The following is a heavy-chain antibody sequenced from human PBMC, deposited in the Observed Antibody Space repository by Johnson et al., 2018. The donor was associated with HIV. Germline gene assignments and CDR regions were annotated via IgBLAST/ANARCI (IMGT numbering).Heavy chain of an antibody. CDR2: ISGSGGST. J-gene: IGHJ3*02. Sequence: VQLVESGGGVVQPGRSLRLSCAASGFTFSGYAMHWVRQAPGMGLGWVSAISGSGGSTYYADSVKGRFTISRDNSKNTLYLQMNSLRAEDTAVYYCAKEGRYGAFPLWFDIWGQGTMVTVSS. CDR3: AKEGRYGAFPLWFDI. CDR1: GFTFSGYA. D-gene: IGHD1-14*01. V-gene: IGHV3-23*04.